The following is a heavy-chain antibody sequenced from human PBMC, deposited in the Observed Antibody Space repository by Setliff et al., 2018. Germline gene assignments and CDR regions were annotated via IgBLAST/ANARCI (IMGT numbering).Heavy chain of an antibody. Sequence: PSETLSLTCTVSDVSISGYYWSWIRQPPGKGLEWIGYIHSSGRSNYNPSLKSRVTTSIDTSKNQFSLKLSSVTAADTAVYYCARGGGRIRQLGATGVHTFDIWGQGTMVTVSS. CDR1: DVSISGYY. J-gene: IGHJ3*02. V-gene: IGHV4-4*08. D-gene: IGHD1-1*01. CDR3: ARGGGRIRQLGATGVHTFDI. CDR2: IHSSGRS.